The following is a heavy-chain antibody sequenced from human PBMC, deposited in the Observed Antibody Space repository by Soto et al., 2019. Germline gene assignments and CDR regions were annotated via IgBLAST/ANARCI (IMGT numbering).Heavy chain of an antibody. CDR2: IYYSGST. CDR3: ARGLYYYDSSGYYYFDY. CDR1: GGSISSYY. V-gene: IGHV4-59*01. D-gene: IGHD3-22*01. J-gene: IGHJ4*02. Sequence: QVQLQESGPGLVKPSETLSLTCTVSGGSISSYYWSWIRQPPGKGLEWIGYIYYSGSTNYNPSLKSRVTISVDTSKNQFSLKLSSVTAADTAVYYCARGLYYYDSSGYYYFDYWGQGTLVTVSS.